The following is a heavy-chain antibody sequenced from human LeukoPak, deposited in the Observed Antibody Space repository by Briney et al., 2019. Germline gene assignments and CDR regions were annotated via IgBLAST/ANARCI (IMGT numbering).Heavy chain of an antibody. Sequence: GGSLRLSCAASGFTFSSYWMHWVRQAPGKGQVWVSRINSDGSSTSYADSVKGRFTISRDNAKNTLYLQMNSLRAEDTAVYYCARKTLRGYSGYDYSYYYYYYGMDVWGQGTTVTVSS. CDR1: GFTFSSYW. V-gene: IGHV3-74*01. CDR3: ARKTLRGYSGYDYSYYYYYYGMDV. D-gene: IGHD5-12*01. J-gene: IGHJ6*02. CDR2: INSDGSST.